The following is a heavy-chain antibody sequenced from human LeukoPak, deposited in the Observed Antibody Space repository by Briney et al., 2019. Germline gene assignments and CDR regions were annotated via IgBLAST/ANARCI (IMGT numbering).Heavy chain of an antibody. V-gene: IGHV4-59*01. CDR1: GGSISSYY. CDR2: IYYSGSS. D-gene: IGHD3-10*01. J-gene: IGHJ5*02. CDR3: ARAQGSGSLIFDP. Sequence: PSETLSLTCTVSGGSISSYYWSWIRQPPGKGLEWIGYIYYSGSSNYNPSLKSRVTISVDTSKSQFSLKLSSVTAADTAVYYCARAQGSGSLIFDPWGQGTLVTVSS.